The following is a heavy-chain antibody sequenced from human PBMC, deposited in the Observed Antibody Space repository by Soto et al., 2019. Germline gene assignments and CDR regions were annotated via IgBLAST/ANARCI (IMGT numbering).Heavy chain of an antibody. CDR1: VFTWTGYR. V-gene: IGHV3-30*18. CDR2: ILYDGSNK. Sequence: SLRRSCAAAVFTWTGYRRKGVSQATTLCLEWGAGILYDGSNKYYADSVKGRFTISRDNSKNTLYLQMNSLRAEDTAVYYCAKDGRRDDLVDTAMVTEVPSENYYYYYYMDVWGKGT. D-gene: IGHD5-18*01. J-gene: IGHJ6*03. CDR3: AKDGRRDDLVDTAMVTEVPSENYYYYYYMDV.